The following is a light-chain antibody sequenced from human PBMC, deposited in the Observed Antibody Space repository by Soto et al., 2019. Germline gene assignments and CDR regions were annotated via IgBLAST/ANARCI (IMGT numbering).Light chain of an antibody. V-gene: IGKV3-11*01. J-gene: IGKJ4*01. CDR1: QSVSSY. CDR3: QQRSNWPPH. CDR2: DAS. Sequence: EIVLTQSPATLSLSPGERATLSCRASQSVSSYLAWYQQKPGQAPRLLIYDASNRATGIPARFSGSGSGTDFTLTIGSLEPEDFAVYYCQQRSNWPPHFGGGTKVEIK.